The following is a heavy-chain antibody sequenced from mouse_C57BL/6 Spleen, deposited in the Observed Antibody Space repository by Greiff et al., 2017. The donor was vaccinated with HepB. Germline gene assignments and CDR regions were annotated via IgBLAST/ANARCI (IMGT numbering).Heavy chain of an antibody. CDR3: ARRNYYGSSYVMDY. V-gene: IGHV1-39*01. CDR2: INPNYGTT. Sequence: VQLQQSGPELVKPGASVKISCKASAYSFTDYNMNWVKQSNGKSLEWIGVINPNYGTTSYNQKFKGKATLTVDQSSSTAYMQLNSLTSEDSAVYYCARRNYYGSSYVMDYWGQGTSVTVSS. CDR1: AYSFTDYN. D-gene: IGHD1-1*01. J-gene: IGHJ4*01.